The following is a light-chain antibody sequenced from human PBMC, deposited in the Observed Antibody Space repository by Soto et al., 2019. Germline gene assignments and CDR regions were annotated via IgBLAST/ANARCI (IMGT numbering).Light chain of an antibody. CDR3: QQYDNLPF. Sequence: DIQMTQSPSSLSASVGDRVTITCQASQDISNYLNWYQQKPGKAPKLLIDDASNLETGVPSRFSRSGSGTDFTFTISSLQTEDIATYYCQQYDNLPFFGPGTKVDIK. CDR2: DAS. J-gene: IGKJ3*01. V-gene: IGKV1-33*01. CDR1: QDISNY.